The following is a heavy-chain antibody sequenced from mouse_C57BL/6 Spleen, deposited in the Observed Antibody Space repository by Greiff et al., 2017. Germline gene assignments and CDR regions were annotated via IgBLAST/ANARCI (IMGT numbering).Heavy chain of an antibody. J-gene: IGHJ3*01. CDR2: IYPGDGDT. CDR1: GYAFSSSW. D-gene: IGHD2-4*01. Sequence: QVQLQQSGPELVKPGASVKISCKASGYAFSSSWMNWVQQRPGKGLEWVGRIYPGDGDTNYNGKFKGKATLTADKSSSTAYMQLSSLTSEDSAVYFCAIYDYEGFAYWGQGTLVTVSA. CDR3: AIYDYEGFAY. V-gene: IGHV1-82*01.